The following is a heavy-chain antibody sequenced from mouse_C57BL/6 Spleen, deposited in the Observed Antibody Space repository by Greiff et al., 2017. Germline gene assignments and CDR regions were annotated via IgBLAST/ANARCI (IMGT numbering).Heavy chain of an antibody. D-gene: IGHD1-1*01. J-gene: IGHJ3*01. CDR1: GYTFTSYW. CDR3: ARGITTGVPPAY. V-gene: IGHV1-53*01. CDR2: INPSNGGT. Sequence: QVQLQQPGTELVKPGASVKLSCKASGYTFTSYWMHWVKQRPGQGLEWIGNINPSNGGTNYNEKFKSKATLTVDKSSSTAYMQLSSLTSEDSAVSVCARGITTGVPPAYWGQGTPVTVSA.